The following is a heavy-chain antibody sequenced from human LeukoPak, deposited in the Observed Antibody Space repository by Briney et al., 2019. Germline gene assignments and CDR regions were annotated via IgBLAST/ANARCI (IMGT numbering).Heavy chain of an antibody. Sequence: ASVKVSCKASGYTFTGYYMHWVRQPPGHGLEWVGWINPNSGGTNYAQKFQGWVTMTRDTSISTAYIELSRLRSDDTAVYYCARECTYCSSTSCYFDYWGQGTLVTVSS. CDR2: INPNSGGT. CDR1: GYTFTGYY. V-gene: IGHV1-2*04. J-gene: IGHJ4*02. CDR3: ARECTYCSSTSCYFDY. D-gene: IGHD2-2*01.